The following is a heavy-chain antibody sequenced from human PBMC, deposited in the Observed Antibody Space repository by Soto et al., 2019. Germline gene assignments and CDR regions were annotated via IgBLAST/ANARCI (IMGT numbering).Heavy chain of an antibody. J-gene: IGHJ4*02. D-gene: IGHD2-2*01. V-gene: IGHV4-59*08. CDR1: GDSISNYY. Sequence: PSETLSLTCTVSGDSISNYYWSWIRQSPGKGLEWIAYIQNSGTTNYNPSLKSRVTISLDTSKNQFSLQLSSVTAADTAAYYCARQGGPGNQIYFEYWGQGPLDTVSS. CDR3: ARQGGPGNQIYFEY. CDR2: IQNSGTT.